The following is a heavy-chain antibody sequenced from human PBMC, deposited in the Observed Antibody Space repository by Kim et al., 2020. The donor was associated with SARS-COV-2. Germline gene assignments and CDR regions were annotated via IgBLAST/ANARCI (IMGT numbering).Heavy chain of an antibody. J-gene: IGHJ4*01. CDR3: ASPSYPGYSSGSFFDY. Sequence: GGSLRLSCAASGFTFSSYAMHWVRQAPGKGLEWVAVISYDGSNKYYADSVKGRFTISRDNSKNTLYLQMNSLRAEDTAVYYCASPSYPGYSSGSFFDYLG. CDR1: GFTFSSYA. V-gene: IGHV3-30*04. CDR2: ISYDGSNK. D-gene: IGHD3-22*01.